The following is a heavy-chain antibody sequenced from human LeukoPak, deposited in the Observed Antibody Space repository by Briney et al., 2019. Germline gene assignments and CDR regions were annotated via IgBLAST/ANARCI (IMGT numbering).Heavy chain of an antibody. Sequence: GGSLRLSCAASGFTFRNYPMNWVRRAPGKGLEWVSVLNPSGSSTYYADSMEGRFTISRDNAKNTLYLQMTSLRGEDSAVYYCARGGKGPGTFDIWGQGTMVTHSS. CDR3: ARGGKGPGTFDI. D-gene: IGHD6-25*01. CDR2: LNPSGSST. CDR1: GFTFRNYP. J-gene: IGHJ3*02. V-gene: IGHV3-23*05.